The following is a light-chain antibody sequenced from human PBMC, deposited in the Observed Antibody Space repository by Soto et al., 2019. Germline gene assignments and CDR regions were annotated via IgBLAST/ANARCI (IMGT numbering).Light chain of an antibody. CDR1: QSVSSSY. CDR3: QQYGSAPLT. Sequence: EIALTQSPGTLSLSPGERATLSCRASQSVSSSYLAWYQQKPGQAPRLLIYGASSRAPGIPDRFSGSGSGTDFTLTISRLEPEDFAVYYCQQYGSAPLTFGGGTKVEIK. CDR2: GAS. J-gene: IGKJ4*01. V-gene: IGKV3-20*01.